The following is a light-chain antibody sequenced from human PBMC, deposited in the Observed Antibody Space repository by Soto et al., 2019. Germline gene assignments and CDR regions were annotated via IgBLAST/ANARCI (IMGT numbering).Light chain of an antibody. V-gene: IGLV3-21*04. CDR3: QVWDSKGV. Sequence: SYELTQPPSVSVAPGKTARITCGGNNIGSKDVHWYQQKPGQAPVLVIYFDRERPSGIPERFTGSNSGNTATLTISRVEAGDEADYYCQVWDSKGVFGGGTKLTVL. CDR1: NIGSKD. CDR2: FDR. J-gene: IGLJ3*02.